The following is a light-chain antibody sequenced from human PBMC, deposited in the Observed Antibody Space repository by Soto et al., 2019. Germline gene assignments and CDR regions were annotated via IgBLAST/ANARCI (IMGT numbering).Light chain of an antibody. CDR2: GAS. CDR1: ESVSTS. Sequence: VLTQSPATLSVSPGERVTLSCRASESVSTSLAWYQHKPGRSPSLLMYGASNSATGAPDPFSGSGSGTDFTLTITGLQSDDLAIYYCQQYSDWPRTFGQGTKLEIK. V-gene: IGKV3-15*01. J-gene: IGKJ1*01. CDR3: QQYSDWPRT.